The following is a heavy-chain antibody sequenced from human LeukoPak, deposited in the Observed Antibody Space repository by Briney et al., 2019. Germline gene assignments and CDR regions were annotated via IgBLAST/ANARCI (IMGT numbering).Heavy chain of an antibody. CDR3: ARVLYSSSSGNYYYYMDV. V-gene: IGHV4-59*01. Sequence: SETLSLTCTVSGGSISSYHWSWIRQPPGKGLEWIGYIYNSGSTNYNPSLKSRVTISVDTSKNQFSLKLRSVTAADTAVYYCARVLYSSSSGNYYYYMDVWGKGTTVTVSS. CDR2: IYNSGST. D-gene: IGHD6-6*01. CDR1: GGSISSYH. J-gene: IGHJ6*03.